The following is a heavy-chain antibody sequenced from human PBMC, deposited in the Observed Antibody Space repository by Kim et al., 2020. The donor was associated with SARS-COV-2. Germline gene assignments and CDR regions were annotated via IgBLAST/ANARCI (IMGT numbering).Heavy chain of an antibody. CDR2: IYYSGST. Sequence: SETLSLTCTVSGGSISSYYWSWIRQPPGKGLEWIGYIYYSGSTNYNPSLKSRVTISVDTSKNQFSLKLSSVTAADTAVYYCARDCTRRDYGGNLCLDYWGQGTLVTVSS. D-gene: IGHD4-17*01. CDR1: GGSISSYY. J-gene: IGHJ4*02. V-gene: IGHV4-59*13. CDR3: ARDCTRRDYGGNLCLDY.